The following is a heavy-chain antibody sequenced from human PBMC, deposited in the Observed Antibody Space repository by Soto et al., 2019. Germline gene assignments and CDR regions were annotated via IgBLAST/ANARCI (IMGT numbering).Heavy chain of an antibody. D-gene: IGHD2-15*01. CDR3: ARVGSRYYYGMDV. CDR1: GYTFTGYY. CDR2: VNPNSGGT. J-gene: IGHJ6*02. V-gene: IGHV1-2*04. Sequence: ASVKVSCKASGYTFTGYYMHWVRQAPGQGLEWMGWVNPNSGGTNYAQKFQGWVTMTRDTSISTAYMELSRLRSDDTAVYYCARVGSRYYYGMDVWGQGTTVTVSS.